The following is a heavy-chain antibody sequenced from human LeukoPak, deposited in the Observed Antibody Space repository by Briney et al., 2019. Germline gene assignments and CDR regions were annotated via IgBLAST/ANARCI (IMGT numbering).Heavy chain of an antibody. CDR1: GFTLSSYA. CDR3: AKEGYPRGDY. Sequence: GGSLRLSCAASGFTLSSYATSWVRQAPGKGLEWVSSISASGADTYYADSVKGRFTISRDASKNTLYLQMNSLRGEDTAVYYCAKEGYPRGDYWGQGTLVTVSS. J-gene: IGHJ4*02. V-gene: IGHV3-23*01. D-gene: IGHD5-18*01. CDR2: ISASGADT.